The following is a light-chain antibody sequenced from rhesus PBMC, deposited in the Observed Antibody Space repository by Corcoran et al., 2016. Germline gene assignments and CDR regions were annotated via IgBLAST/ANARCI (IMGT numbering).Light chain of an antibody. CDR3: QHYYSTPWT. Sequence: DIQMTQSPSSLSASVGDRVTITCRASQGITNDLAWYQQKPGETPKPLIYRASSLQSGIPSRFSGSGSGTDFTLTISSLQSEDFATYYCQHYYSTPWTFGQGSKVEIK. J-gene: IGKJ1*01. V-gene: IGKV1-25*01. CDR1: QGITND. CDR2: RAS.